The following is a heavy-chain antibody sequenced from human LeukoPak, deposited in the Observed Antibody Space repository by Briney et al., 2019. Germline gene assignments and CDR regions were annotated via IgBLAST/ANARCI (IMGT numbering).Heavy chain of an antibody. V-gene: IGHV3-48*03. CDR3: ARADSSGYYYVYYYYYYMDV. D-gene: IGHD3-22*01. Sequence: GGSLRLSCAASGFIFSSYEMNWVRQAPGKGLEWVSYISSSGSTIYYTDSVKGGFTISRDNAKNSLYLQMNSLRAEDTAVYYCARADSSGYYYVYYYYYYMDVWGKGTTVTISS. CDR1: GFIFSSYE. J-gene: IGHJ6*03. CDR2: ISSSGSTI.